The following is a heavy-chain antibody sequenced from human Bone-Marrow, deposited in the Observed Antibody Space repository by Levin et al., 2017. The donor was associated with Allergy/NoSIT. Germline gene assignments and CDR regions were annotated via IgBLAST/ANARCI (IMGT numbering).Heavy chain of an antibody. CDR1: GYTFTDYY. Sequence: ASVKVSCRASGYTFTDYYMHWVRQAPGQGLEWMGRINPSSGRTNFAQEFQGRVTMTRDTSISTTYMELSGLKSDDTAVYYFASLTTVTSEVSDYYFYYYMDVWGEGTTVTVSS. V-gene: IGHV1-2*06. D-gene: IGHD4-17*01. CDR3: ASLTTVTSEVSDYYFYYYMDV. CDR2: INPSSGRT. J-gene: IGHJ6*03.